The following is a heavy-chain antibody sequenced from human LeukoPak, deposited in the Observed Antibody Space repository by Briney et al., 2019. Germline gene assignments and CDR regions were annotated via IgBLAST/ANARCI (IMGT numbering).Heavy chain of an antibody. CDR2: IYYSGNT. V-gene: IGHV4-39*01. CDR3: ARMNYYDSSGYPNRAEYFQH. CDR1: GGSISSSNYY. D-gene: IGHD3-22*01. Sequence: SETLSLTCTVSGGSISSSNYYWGWIRQPPGKGLEWIGSIYYSGNTYYNPSLKSRVTISVDTSKNQFSLKLSSVTAADTTVYYCARMNYYDSSGYPNRAEYFQHWGQGTLVTVSS. J-gene: IGHJ1*01.